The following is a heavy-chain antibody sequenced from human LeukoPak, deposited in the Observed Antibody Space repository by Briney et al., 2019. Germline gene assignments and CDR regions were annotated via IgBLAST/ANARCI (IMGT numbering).Heavy chain of an antibody. V-gene: IGHV4-38-2*02. CDR1: GYSISSGYY. CDR3: ARVVLWFGELGTNYFDY. Sequence: PSETLSLTCTVSGYSISSGYYWGWIRQPPGKGLEWIGSIYHSGSTYYNPSLKSRVTISVDTSKNQFSLKLSSVTAADTAVYYCARVVLWFGELGTNYFDYWGQGTLVTVSS. CDR2: IYHSGST. J-gene: IGHJ4*02. D-gene: IGHD3-10*01.